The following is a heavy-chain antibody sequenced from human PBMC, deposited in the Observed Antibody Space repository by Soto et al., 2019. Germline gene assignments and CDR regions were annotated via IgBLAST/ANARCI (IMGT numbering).Heavy chain of an antibody. CDR1: GDSVSRNTAS. D-gene: IGHD4-17*01. CDR2: AYYRSKWYI. V-gene: IGHV6-1*01. Sequence: QVQVQQSGPGLVKPSQTLSLTCAISGDSVSRNTASWNWIRQSPSRGREWLGRAYYRSKWYIEYAVPLKSRMSITPDTSNNQFSLQLESVTPEDTAVYYCVRGGHGYSVGRFDYWGQGSLVTVS. CDR3: VRGGHGYSVGRFDY. J-gene: IGHJ4*02.